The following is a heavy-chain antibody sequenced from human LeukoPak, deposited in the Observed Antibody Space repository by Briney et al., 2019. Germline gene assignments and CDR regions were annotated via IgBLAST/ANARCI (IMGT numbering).Heavy chain of an antibody. Sequence: SETLSLTCTVSGGSITNYYWSWIRQPPGKGLEWIGEINHSGSTNYNPSLKSRVTISVDTSKNQFSLKLSSVTAADTAVYYCARLADGSGSYYTRFDYWGQGTLVTVSS. V-gene: IGHV4-34*01. J-gene: IGHJ4*02. CDR1: GGSITNYY. CDR2: INHSGST. CDR3: ARLADGSGSYYTRFDY. D-gene: IGHD3-10*01.